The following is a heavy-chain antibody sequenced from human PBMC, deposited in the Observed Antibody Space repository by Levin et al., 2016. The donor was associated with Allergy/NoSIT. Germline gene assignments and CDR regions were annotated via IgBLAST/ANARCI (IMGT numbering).Heavy chain of an antibody. V-gene: IGHV4-34*01. D-gene: IGHD3-10*01. CDR3: ARGRLPRQNTVVRLIRSGYLDY. CDR2: IYHSGSA. Sequence: RQAPGKGLEWIGEIYHSGSANYNPSLESRVTISIDTSKNQFSLRLDSVTAADTAVYFCARGRLPRQNTVVRLIRSGYLDYWGQGTLVTVSS. J-gene: IGHJ4*02.